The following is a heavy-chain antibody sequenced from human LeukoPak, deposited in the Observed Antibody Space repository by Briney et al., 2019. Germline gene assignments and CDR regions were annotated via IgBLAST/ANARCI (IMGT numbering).Heavy chain of an antibody. Sequence: GASVKVSCKASGYTFTSYDINWVRQATGQGLEWMGWMNPNSGNTGYAQKFQGRVTITRNTSISTAYMELSSLRSEDTAVYYCASGWSGYYSGYYYMDVWGKGTTVTVSS. J-gene: IGHJ6*03. CDR2: MNPNSGNT. D-gene: IGHD3-3*01. CDR1: GYTFTSYD. V-gene: IGHV1-8*03. CDR3: ASGWSGYYSGYYYMDV.